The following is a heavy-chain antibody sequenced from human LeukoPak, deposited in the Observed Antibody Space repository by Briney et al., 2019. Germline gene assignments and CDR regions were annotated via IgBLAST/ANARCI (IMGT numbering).Heavy chain of an antibody. D-gene: IGHD5-18*01. Sequence: SETLSLTCTVFGDSIKSYYWSWIRQPPGKGLEWIAYIYYPGRASYNPSLTSRVSISVDTSKNQFSLNLTSVTAAATAVYYCARHRGYTYGRTFDLWGQGTLVTVSS. CDR3: ARHRGYTYGRTFDL. CDR1: GDSIKSYY. J-gene: IGHJ5*02. CDR2: IYYPGRA. V-gene: IGHV4-59*08.